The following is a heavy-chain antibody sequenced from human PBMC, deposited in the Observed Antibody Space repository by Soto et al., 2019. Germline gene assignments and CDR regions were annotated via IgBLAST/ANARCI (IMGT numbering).Heavy chain of an antibody. Sequence: SETLSLTCTVSGGSVSSGSYYWSWIRQPPGKGLEWIGYIYYSGSTNYNPSLKSRVTISVDTSKNQFSLKLSSVTAADTAVYYCARNRILCSSTSSFGMDVWGQGTTVTVSS. CDR3: ARNRILCSSTSSFGMDV. CDR2: IYYSGST. J-gene: IGHJ6*02. D-gene: IGHD2-2*01. CDR1: GGSVSSGSYY. V-gene: IGHV4-61*01.